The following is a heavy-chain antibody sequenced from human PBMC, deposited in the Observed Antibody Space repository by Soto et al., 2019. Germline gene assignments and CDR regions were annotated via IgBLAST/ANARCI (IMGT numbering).Heavy chain of an antibody. Sequence: QVQLVQSGAEVKKPGASVKVSCKASGYTFTSYDINWVRQATGQGLEWMGWMNPNSGNTGYAQKFQGRVTMTRNTSISTAYMELSRLRSEDTAVYYCARGRDFWSGYYIFYYYYMDVWGKGTTVTVSS. CDR2: MNPNSGNT. J-gene: IGHJ6*03. V-gene: IGHV1-8*01. CDR3: ARGRDFWSGYYIFYYYYMDV. D-gene: IGHD3-3*01. CDR1: GYTFTSYD.